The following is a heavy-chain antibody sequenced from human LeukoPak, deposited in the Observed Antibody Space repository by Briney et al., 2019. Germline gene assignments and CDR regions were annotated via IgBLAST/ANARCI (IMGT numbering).Heavy chain of an antibody. D-gene: IGHD6-13*01. J-gene: IGHJ4*02. Sequence: GGSLRLSCATSRFKFNNYGMTWVRQAPGKGLEWVSSITGSGDRTQYADSVQGRFTISRDNSKNTLYLQMNSLRAEDTAVYYCAKDGDSSSGLGDYWGQGTLVTVSS. CDR2: ITGSGDRT. V-gene: IGHV3-23*01. CDR1: RFKFNNYG. CDR3: AKDGDSSSGLGDY.